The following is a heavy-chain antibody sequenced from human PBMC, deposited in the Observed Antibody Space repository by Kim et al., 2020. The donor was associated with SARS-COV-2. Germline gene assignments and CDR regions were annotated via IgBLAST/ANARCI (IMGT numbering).Heavy chain of an antibody. J-gene: IGHJ3*02. Sequence: GGSLRLSCAVSGFTFISYSMNWVRQAPGKGLEWVASISGSGINIYHADSLKGRFTISRDNTKNTLYLQMNSLTVEDTAVYYCARDYDNIWGDLGPTDDAFDIWGQGTLVTVSS. D-gene: IGHD3-16*01. CDR3: ARDYDNIWGDLGPTDDAFDI. CDR2: ISGSGINI. V-gene: IGHV3-21*06. CDR1: GFTFISYS.